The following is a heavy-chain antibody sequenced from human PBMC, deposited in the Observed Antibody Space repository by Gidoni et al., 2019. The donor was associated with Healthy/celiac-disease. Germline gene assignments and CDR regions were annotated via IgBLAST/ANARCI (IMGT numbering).Heavy chain of an antibody. D-gene: IGHD2-15*01. Sequence: EVQLLESGGVLVQPGGSLRLSCAASGFTFSSAAMSLGRQGPGKGLEWVSAISGSGGSTHYAHSVKGRFTIPRDNSTNTLYLQMNSLRADDTAVYYCAKDLHCSRGSCYPYYLDYWGQGTLVTVSS. CDR2: ISGSGGST. J-gene: IGHJ4*02. CDR3: AKDLHCSRGSCYPYYLDY. V-gene: IGHV3-23*01. CDR1: GFTFSSAA.